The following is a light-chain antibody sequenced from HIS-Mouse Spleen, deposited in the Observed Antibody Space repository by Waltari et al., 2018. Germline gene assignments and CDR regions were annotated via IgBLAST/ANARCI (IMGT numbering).Light chain of an antibody. Sequence: DIQTTQPPSTLSASVGDRATTPCRASQSISSWLAWYQQKPGKAPKLLIYKASSLESGVPSRFSGSGSGTEFTLTISSLQPDDFATYYCQQYNSYPFTFGPGTKVDIK. J-gene: IGKJ3*01. CDR3: QQYNSYPFT. CDR1: QSISSW. CDR2: KAS. V-gene: IGKV1-5*03.